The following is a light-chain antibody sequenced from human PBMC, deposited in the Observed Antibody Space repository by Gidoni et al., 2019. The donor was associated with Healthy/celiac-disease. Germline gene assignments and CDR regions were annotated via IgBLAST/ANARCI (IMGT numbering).Light chain of an antibody. J-gene: IGKJ1*01. CDR2: DAS. Sequence: DIQTNQSPSTLSASVGDRVTITCRASQSISSWIAWYQQKPGKAPKLLIYDASSLESGVPSRFSGSGSGTEFTLTISSLQPDDFATYYCQRYNSYWTFGQGTKVEIK. CDR1: QSISSW. V-gene: IGKV1-5*01. CDR3: QRYNSYWT.